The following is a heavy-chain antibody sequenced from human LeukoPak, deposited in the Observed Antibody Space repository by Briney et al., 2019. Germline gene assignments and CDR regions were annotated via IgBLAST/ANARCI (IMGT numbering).Heavy chain of an antibody. J-gene: IGHJ3*02. V-gene: IGHV4-30-4*01. CDR3: ARDVVVVTAIHDAFDI. CDR2: IYYSGST. CDR1: GGSISSGDYY. Sequence: SETLSLTCTVSGGSISSGDYYWSWICQPPGKGLEWIGYIYYSGSTYYNPSLKSRVTISVDTSKNQFSLKLSSVTAADTAVYYCARDVVVVTAIHDAFDIWGQGTMVTVSS. D-gene: IGHD2-21*02.